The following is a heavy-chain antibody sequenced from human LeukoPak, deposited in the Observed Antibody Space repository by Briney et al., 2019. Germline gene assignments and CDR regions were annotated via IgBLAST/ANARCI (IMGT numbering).Heavy chain of an antibody. J-gene: IGHJ5*02. D-gene: IGHD5/OR15-5a*01. CDR2: IYYSGST. CDR3: ACLRGQLRNWFDP. V-gene: IGHV4-59*01. Sequence: SETLSLTCTVSGGSISSYYWSWIRQPPGKGLEWIGYIYYSGSTNYNPSLKSRVTISVDTSKNQFSLKLSSVTAADTAVYYCACLRGQLRNWFDPWGQGTLVTVSS. CDR1: GGSISSYY.